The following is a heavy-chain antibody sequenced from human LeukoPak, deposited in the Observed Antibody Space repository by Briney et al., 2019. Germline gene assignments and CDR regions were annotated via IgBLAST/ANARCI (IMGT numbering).Heavy chain of an antibody. D-gene: IGHD2-2*01. CDR1: GFTFSSYG. Sequence: GGSLRLSCAASGFTFSSYGMHWVRQAPGKGLEWVAFIRYDGSNKYYADSVKGRFTISRDDSKNTLYLQMNSLRAEDTAVYYCAKDQEDIVVVPAAYYFDYWGQGTLVTVSS. V-gene: IGHV3-30*02. J-gene: IGHJ4*02. CDR3: AKDQEDIVVVPAAYYFDY. CDR2: IRYDGSNK.